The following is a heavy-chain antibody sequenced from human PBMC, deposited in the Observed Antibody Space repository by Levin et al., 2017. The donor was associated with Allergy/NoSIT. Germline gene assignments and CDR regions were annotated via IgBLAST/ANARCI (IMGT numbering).Heavy chain of an antibody. CDR2: IYLSGST. V-gene: IGHV4-30-2*01. CDR1: GGSISSGGYS. J-gene: IGHJ4*02. CDR3: ARVAGYSYGYYFDY. Sequence: SQTLSLTCAVSGGSISSGGYSWTWIRQPPGKGLEWIGNIYLSGSTYYNPSLKSRVTISVDRSKNQFSLNLSSVTAADTAVYYCARVAGYSYGYYFDYWGQGTLVTVSS. D-gene: IGHD5-18*01.